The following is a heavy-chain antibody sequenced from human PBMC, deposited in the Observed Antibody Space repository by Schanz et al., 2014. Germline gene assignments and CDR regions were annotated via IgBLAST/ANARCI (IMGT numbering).Heavy chain of an antibody. J-gene: IGHJ3*02. D-gene: IGHD4-17*01. CDR2: IKQDESEK. CDR1: GFTFSSHW. CDR3: ARKMKLGVYGGKGHDSLDI. Sequence: EVQLVQSGGGLVQPGGSLRLSCAASGFTFSSHWMHWVRQDPGKGLVWVANIKQDESEKYYVDSVKGRFTISRDNAKNSLFLHMNSLRAEDTAVYYCARKMKLGVYGGKGHDSLDIWGRGTMVNVSS. V-gene: IGHV3-7*01.